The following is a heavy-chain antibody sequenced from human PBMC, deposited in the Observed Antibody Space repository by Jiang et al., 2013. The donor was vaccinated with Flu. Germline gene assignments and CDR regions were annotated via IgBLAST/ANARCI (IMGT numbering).Heavy chain of an antibody. CDR2: IFYSGST. CDR3: TRHVGMQLPHVDY. CDR1: GGPISDSRYY. J-gene: IGHJ4*02. V-gene: IGHV4-39*07. Sequence: LLKPSATLSLTCTVSGGPISDSRYYWGWIRQPPGKDLEWIASIFYSGSTHYNPSLQSRVTISVDTSKNHFSLELTSVTAADTAVYYCTRHVGMQLPHVDYWGQGAAVSVSS. D-gene: IGHD5-18*01.